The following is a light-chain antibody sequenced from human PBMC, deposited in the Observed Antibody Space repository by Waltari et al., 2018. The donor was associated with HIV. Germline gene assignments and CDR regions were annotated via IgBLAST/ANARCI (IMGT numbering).Light chain of an antibody. CDR3: CAYAGSTTYVI. J-gene: IGLJ2*01. Sequence: QSALTQPASVSGSPGQSITISCTGTSIDVGGYNLVSWYQQHPGKAPKLMIYEVSKRPSGVSNRFSGAKAGNTASRTISGLQAEDEADYYCCAYAGSTTYVIFGWGTKLTVL. V-gene: IGLV2-23*02. CDR1: SIDVGGYNL. CDR2: EVS.